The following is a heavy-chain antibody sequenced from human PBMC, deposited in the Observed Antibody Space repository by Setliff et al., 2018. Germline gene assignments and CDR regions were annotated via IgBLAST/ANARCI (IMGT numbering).Heavy chain of an antibody. V-gene: IGHV4-4*07. CDR3: AREQWLDPPGYYYMDV. D-gene: IGHD6-19*01. CDR1: GASLTGNY. Sequence: SETLSLTCTVSGASLTGNYWTWSRQPAGKGLEWIGRVYTSGNTNYNPYLKSRLTMSVDTSKNQFSLKLRSVTAADTAVYYCAREQWLDPPGYYYMDVWAKGTTVTVSS. J-gene: IGHJ6*03. CDR2: VYTSGNT.